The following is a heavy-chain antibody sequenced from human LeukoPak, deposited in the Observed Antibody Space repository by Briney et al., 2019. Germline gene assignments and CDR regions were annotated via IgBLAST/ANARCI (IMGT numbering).Heavy chain of an antibody. J-gene: IGHJ4*02. CDR3: ATQETTTDY. CDR1: GGSISSSSYY. CDR2: IYYSGST. V-gene: IGHV4-39*01. D-gene: IGHD4-17*01. Sequence: SETLSLTCTVSGGSISSSSYYLGWIRQPPGKGLEWIGSIYYSGSTYYNPSLKSRVTISVDTSKSQFSLKLSSVTAADTAVYYCATQETTTDYWGQGTLVTVSS.